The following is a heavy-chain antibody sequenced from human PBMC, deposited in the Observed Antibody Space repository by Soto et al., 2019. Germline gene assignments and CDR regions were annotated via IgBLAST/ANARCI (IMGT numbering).Heavy chain of an antibody. Sequence: GGSLRLSCAASGSSFSRYWMSWVRQAPGKGLEWVGNIKQDGSEKYYVDSVKGRFTISRDNAKNSLFLQMSSLRAEDTAVYYCARGFTYYDFWSGWLSPEDYYAMDVWGQGTTVTVSS. J-gene: IGHJ6*02. D-gene: IGHD3-3*01. CDR3: ARGFTYYDFWSGWLSPEDYYAMDV. CDR2: IKQDGSEK. V-gene: IGHV3-7*01. CDR1: GSSFSRYW.